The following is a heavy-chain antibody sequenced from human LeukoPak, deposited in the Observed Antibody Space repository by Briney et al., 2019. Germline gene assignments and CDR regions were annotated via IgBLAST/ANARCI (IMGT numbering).Heavy chain of an antibody. J-gene: IGHJ4*02. CDR2: ITSSSSSM. D-gene: IGHD7-27*01. V-gene: IGHV3-21*01. CDR1: GFTFSIYT. CDR3: ARDLAWGGY. Sequence: PGGSLRLSCLASGFTFSIYTMSWVRQAPGKELEWVSSITSSSSSMYSADSVKGRLTISRDNAKNSLYLQMNSLRAEDTAVYYCARDLAWGGYWGQGTLVTVSS.